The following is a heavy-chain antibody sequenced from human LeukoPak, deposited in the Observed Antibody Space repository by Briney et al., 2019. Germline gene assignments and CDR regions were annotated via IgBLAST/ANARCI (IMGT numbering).Heavy chain of an antibody. D-gene: IGHD5-18*01. V-gene: IGHV4-59*01. J-gene: IGHJ4*02. CDR3: AREAGYSYGLRSFDY. CDR2: IYYSGST. CDR1: DGSISSYY. Sequence: PSETLSLTCTVSDGSISSYYWSWIRQPPGKGLEWIGYIYYSGSTNYNPSLKSRVTISVDTSKNQFSLKLSSVTAADTAVYYCAREAGYSYGLRSFDYWGQGTLVTVSS.